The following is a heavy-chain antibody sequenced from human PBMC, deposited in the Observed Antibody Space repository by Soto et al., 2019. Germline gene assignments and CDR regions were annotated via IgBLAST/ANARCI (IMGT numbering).Heavy chain of an antibody. V-gene: IGHV4-30-4*01. CDR3: ARQWGVGTILPGYYSWFDP. J-gene: IGHJ5*02. D-gene: IGHD3-9*01. CDR2: IYYSGST. CDR1: GGSISSGDYY. Sequence: SETLSLTCTVSGGSISSGDYYWSWIRQPPGKGLEWIGYIYYSGSTYYNPSLKSRVTISVDTSKNQFSLKLSSVTAADTAVYYCARQWGVGTILPGYYSWFDPWGQGTLVTVSS.